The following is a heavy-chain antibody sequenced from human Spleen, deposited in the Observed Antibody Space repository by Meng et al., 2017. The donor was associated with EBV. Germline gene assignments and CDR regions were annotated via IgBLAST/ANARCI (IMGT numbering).Heavy chain of an antibody. V-gene: IGHV4-4*02. CDR2: IYHSGFR. CDR1: GGSITNPNW. Sequence: QVQPQSSAPGLVNPSGTPSLTCTFSGGSITNPNWWTWVRHSPGKGLEWIGEIYHSGFRTYNPSLESRVTISVDKSKNQFSLNVNSVTAADTAVYYCATGMFSYGPFDTWGQGTLVTVSS. J-gene: IGHJ4*02. CDR3: ATGMFSYGPFDT. D-gene: IGHD3-10*01.